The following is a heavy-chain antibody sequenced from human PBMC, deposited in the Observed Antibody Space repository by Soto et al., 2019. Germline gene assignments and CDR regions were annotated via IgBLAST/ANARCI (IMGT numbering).Heavy chain of an antibody. J-gene: IGHJ4*02. CDR2: IYYSGST. Sequence: SETLSLTCTVSGGSISSGDYYWSWIRQPPGKGLEWIGYIYYSGSTYYNPSLKSRVTISVDTSKNQFSLKLSSVTAADTAVYYCARELKNYYGSGSSDYWGQGTLVTVSS. D-gene: IGHD3-10*01. CDR1: GGSISSGDYY. V-gene: IGHV4-30-4*01. CDR3: ARELKNYYGSGSSDY.